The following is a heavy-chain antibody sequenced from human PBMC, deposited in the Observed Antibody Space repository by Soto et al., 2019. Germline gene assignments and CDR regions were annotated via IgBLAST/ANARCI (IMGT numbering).Heavy chain of an antibody. CDR2: ISWNSGSI. V-gene: IGHV3-9*01. J-gene: IGHJ4*02. D-gene: IGHD3-10*01. CDR3: AKDGGSGSYYFDY. CDR1: GFTFDDYA. Sequence: GGSLRLSCAASGFTFDDYAMHWVRQAPGKGLEWVSGISWNSGSIGYADSVKGRFTISRDNAKNSLYLQMNSLRAEDTALYYCAKDGGSGSYYFDYWGQGTLVTVSS.